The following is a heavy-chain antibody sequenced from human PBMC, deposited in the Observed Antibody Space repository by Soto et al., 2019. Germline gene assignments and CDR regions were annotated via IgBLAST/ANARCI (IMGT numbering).Heavy chain of an antibody. V-gene: IGHV3-30*18. CDR3: AKERSVVATTPDFDY. CDR1: GFTFSSFG. J-gene: IGHJ4*02. CDR2: ASYDGSYK. Sequence: QVQLVESGGGVVQPGRSLRLSCAASGFTFSSFGMHWVRQAPGKGLEWVAVASYDGSYKYYADSVKGRFTISRENSKNPLYLQMNSLRAEDTAVYYCAKERSVVATTPDFDYWGQGTLVTVSS. D-gene: IGHD5-12*01.